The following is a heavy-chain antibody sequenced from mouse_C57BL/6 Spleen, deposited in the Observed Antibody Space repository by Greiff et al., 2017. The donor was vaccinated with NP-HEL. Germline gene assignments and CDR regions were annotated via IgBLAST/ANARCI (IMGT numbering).Heavy chain of an antibody. CDR1: GYAFTNYL. CDR2: INPGSGGT. D-gene: IGHD3-2*02. Sequence: VMLVESGAELVRPGTSVKVSCKASGYAFTNYLIEWVKQRPGQGLEWIGVINPGSGGTNYNEKFKGKATLTADKSSSTAYMQLSSLTSEDSAVYFCARGSSGYADYFDYWGQGTTLTVSS. J-gene: IGHJ2*01. CDR3: ARGSSGYADYFDY. V-gene: IGHV1-54*01.